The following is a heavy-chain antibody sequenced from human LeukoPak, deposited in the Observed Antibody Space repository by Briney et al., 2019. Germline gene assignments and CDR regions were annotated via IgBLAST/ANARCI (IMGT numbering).Heavy chain of an antibody. V-gene: IGHV4-61*02. D-gene: IGHD3-10*01. CDR1: GGSITNPSYY. CDR3: ARGTSYGSGSYEYFDY. Sequence: SQTLSLTCTVSGGSITNPSYYWSWIRQPAGKRLEWMGRIYSSGCTNYNPSLKSRLTLSINTSKNQFSLKLNAVTAADTAVYYCARGTSYGSGSYEYFDYWGQGTLVTVSS. CDR2: IYSSGCT. J-gene: IGHJ4*02.